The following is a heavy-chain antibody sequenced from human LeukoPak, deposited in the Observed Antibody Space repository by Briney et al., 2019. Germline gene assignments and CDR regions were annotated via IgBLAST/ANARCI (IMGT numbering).Heavy chain of an antibody. CDR2: IIPIFGTA. J-gene: IGHJ4*02. Sequence: SVKVSCKASGGTFSSYAISWVRQAPGQGLEWMGGIIPIFGTANYAQKFQGRVTITADESTSTAYMELSSLRSEDTAVYYCARDSIAAAGQGYFDYWGQGTLVTVSS. CDR1: GGTFSSYA. V-gene: IGHV1-69*13. CDR3: ARDSIAAAGQGYFDY. D-gene: IGHD6-13*01.